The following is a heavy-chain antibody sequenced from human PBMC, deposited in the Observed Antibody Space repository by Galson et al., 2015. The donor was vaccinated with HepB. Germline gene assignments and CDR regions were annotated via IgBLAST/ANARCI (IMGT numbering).Heavy chain of an antibody. CDR2: IQSDGSTT. V-gene: IGHV3-74*01. D-gene: IGHD3/OR15-3a*01. J-gene: IGHJ4*02. CDR3: AREWTGPQAVFDS. Sequence: SLRLSCAASGFTFSSHWMHWVRQAPGEGLVWVSRIQSDGSTTTYADSVRGRFTISRDNAKNTLYLQMNSLKAEDTAVYYCAREWTGPQAVFDSWGQGALVTVSS. CDR1: GFTFSSHW.